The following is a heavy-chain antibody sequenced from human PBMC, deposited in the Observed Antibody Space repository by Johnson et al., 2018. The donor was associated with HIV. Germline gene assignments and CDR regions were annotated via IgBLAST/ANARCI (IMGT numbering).Heavy chain of an antibody. CDR2: ISYDGTHN. Sequence: QVQLVESGGGVVRPGRSLRLSCAASGFTFSSYAMHWVRQAPGKGLEWVAVISYDGTHNYSADSVQGRLTFSRDNSKNKLYLQTNSLRAEDTAVFYGARDRYYGLAWGWAFDIWGQGTMVTVSS. CDR3: ARDRYYGLAWGWAFDI. V-gene: IGHV3-30*04. D-gene: IGHD3-16*01. J-gene: IGHJ3*02. CDR1: GFTFSSYA.